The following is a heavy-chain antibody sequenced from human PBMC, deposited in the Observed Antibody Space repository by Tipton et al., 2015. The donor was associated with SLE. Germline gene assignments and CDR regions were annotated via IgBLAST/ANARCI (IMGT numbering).Heavy chain of an antibody. CDR2: IYYNGHT. J-gene: IGHJ4*02. Sequence: GLVKPSETLSLTCAVYGGSFSGYYWNWIRQPPGKGLEWIGYIYYNGHTNYSPSLKSRVTLSVDTSKNQFSLTLSSVTAADTAVYYCARLNDATAIASFDYWGQGNLVTVSS. CDR1: GGSFSGYY. D-gene: IGHD2-21*02. V-gene: IGHV4-59*01. CDR3: ARLNDATAIASFDY.